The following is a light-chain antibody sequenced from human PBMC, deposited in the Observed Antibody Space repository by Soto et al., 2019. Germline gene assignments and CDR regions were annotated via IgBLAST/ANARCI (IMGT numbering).Light chain of an antibody. CDR3: QSYDSGFGGVV. Sequence: QSVLTQPPSVSGAPGQRITISCTGSNSNIGAGYDVHWYQQLPGTAPKLLIFGNKNRPSGVPDRISGSKSGTSASLAITGLQAEDEADYFCQSYDSGFGGVVFGGGTKVTVL. CDR1: NSNIGAGYD. CDR2: GNK. J-gene: IGLJ3*02. V-gene: IGLV1-40*01.